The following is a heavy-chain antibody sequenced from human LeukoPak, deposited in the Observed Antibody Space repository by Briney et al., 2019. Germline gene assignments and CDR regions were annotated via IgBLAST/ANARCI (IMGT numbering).Heavy chain of an antibody. CDR2: ISSSSSYI. CDR3: ARVLSNYYYYYGMDV. D-gene: IGHD4-11*01. CDR1: GFTFSSYS. J-gene: IGHJ6*02. V-gene: IGHV3-21*01. Sequence: PGGSLRLSCAASGFTFSSYSMNWVRQAPGKGLEWVSSISSSSSYIYYADSVKGRFTISRDNAKNSLYLQMSSLRAEDTAVYYCARVLSNYYYYYGMDVWGQGTTVTVSS.